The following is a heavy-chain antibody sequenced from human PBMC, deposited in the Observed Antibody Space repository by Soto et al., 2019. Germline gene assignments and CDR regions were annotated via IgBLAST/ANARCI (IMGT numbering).Heavy chain of an antibody. D-gene: IGHD2-15*01. J-gene: IGHJ4*02. CDR2: ISYDGSKE. Sequence: GGSLRLSCAASPFTFRSYSMHWVRQAPGKGLECVTSISYDGSKESYADSVKGRFAVSRDNSKNTLYLQMNSLRPEDTAVYYCARYCNGGACYSASLDYWGQGTQVTVSS. V-gene: IGHV3-30*09. CDR1: PFTFRSYS. CDR3: ARYCNGGACYSASLDY.